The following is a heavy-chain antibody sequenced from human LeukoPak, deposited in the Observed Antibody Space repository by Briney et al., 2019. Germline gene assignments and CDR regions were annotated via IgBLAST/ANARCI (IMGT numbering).Heavy chain of an antibody. CDR2: IYTSGST. J-gene: IGHJ6*03. Sequence: SETLSLTCTVSGGSISSGSYYWSWIRQPAGKGLEWIGRIYTSGSTNYNPSLKSRVTISVDTSKNQFSLKLTSVTAADTAVYYCARTTEGGYTYGYFYYYYMDVWGKGTTVTISS. V-gene: IGHV4-61*02. CDR3: ARTTEGGYTYGYFYYYYMDV. CDR1: GGSISSGSYY. D-gene: IGHD5-18*01.